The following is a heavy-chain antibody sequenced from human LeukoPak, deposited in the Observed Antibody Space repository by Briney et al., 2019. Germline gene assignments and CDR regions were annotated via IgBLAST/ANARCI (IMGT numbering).Heavy chain of an antibody. CDR2: INPNSGGT. V-gene: IGHV1-2*02. J-gene: IGHJ4*02. D-gene: IGHD3-22*01. CDR3: AREGGLLRLETIDY. CDR1: GYTFTGYY. Sequence: GASVKVSCKASGYTFTGYYMHWVRQAPGQGLEWMGWINPNSGGTNYAQKFQGRVTMTRDTSISTAYMELSRLRSDDTAVYYCAREGGLLRLETIDYWGQGTLVTVSS.